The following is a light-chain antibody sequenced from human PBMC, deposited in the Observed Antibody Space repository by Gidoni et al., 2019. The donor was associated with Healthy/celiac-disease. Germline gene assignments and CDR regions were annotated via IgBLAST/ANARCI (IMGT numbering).Light chain of an antibody. Sequence: LQMTQSPSSLSASVGDRVTITCRASQRISSYLNWYQQKPGKATKLLIYAASSLQSGVPSRFSGSGSGTDFTLTISSLQPEDFATYYCQQSYSTPYTFGQGTKLEIK. CDR2: AAS. CDR1: QRISSY. CDR3: QQSYSTPYT. J-gene: IGKJ2*01. V-gene: IGKV1-39*01.